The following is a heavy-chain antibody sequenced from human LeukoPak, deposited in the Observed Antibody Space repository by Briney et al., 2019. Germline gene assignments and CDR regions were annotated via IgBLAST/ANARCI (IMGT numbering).Heavy chain of an antibody. D-gene: IGHD3-22*01. Sequence: ASVKVSCKVSGDSLTELSMHWVRQAPGQGLEWMGGFDAEQGEIIYAQEFQGRVTMTEDTSTNTAYMELSSLTSADTAVYYCATDSRYFDTNRYFDPWGQGTLITVSS. CDR3: ATDSRYFDTNRYFDP. CDR2: FDAEQGEI. V-gene: IGHV1-24*01. J-gene: IGHJ5*02. CDR1: GDSLTELS.